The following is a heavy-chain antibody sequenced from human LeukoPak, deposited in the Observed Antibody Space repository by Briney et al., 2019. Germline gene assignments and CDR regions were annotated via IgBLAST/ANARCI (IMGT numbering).Heavy chain of an antibody. CDR2: ISPNSGGT. CDR3: ARDRVVRGAMGY. CDR1: GYTFTGYY. J-gene: IGHJ4*02. V-gene: IGHV1-2*02. D-gene: IGHD3-10*01. Sequence: ASVKVSCKASGYTFTGYYMHWVRQAPGQGLEWMGWISPNSGGTNYAQKFQGRVTMTRDTSISAAYMELSRLRSDDTAVYYCARDRVVRGAMGYWGQGTLVTVSS.